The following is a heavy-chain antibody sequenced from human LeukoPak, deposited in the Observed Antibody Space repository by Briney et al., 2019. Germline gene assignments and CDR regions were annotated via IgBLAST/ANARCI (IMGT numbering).Heavy chain of an antibody. V-gene: IGHV3-23*01. CDR2: IGGRGTIT. J-gene: IGHJ4*02. Sequence: GGSLRLSCPASGFTFSSYAMSWVRQAPGKGLEWVSAIGGRGTITYYADSVKGRFTISKDNSKNTLYLQMNSLRAEDTAVYYCAKDDDYVEYGYYFDFWGQGTLVTVSS. CDR3: AKDDDYVEYGYYFDF. D-gene: IGHD4-17*01. CDR1: GFTFSSYA.